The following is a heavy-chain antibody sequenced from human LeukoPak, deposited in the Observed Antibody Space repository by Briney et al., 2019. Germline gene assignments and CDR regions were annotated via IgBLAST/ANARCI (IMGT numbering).Heavy chain of an antibody. CDR1: GFTFSSNS. D-gene: IGHD3-10*01. CDR2: ISSTGGTI. Sequence: GGSLRLSCAASGFTFSSNSMNWVRQAPGKGLEWVPYISSTGGTIYYADSMKGRFTISRDNSKNTLYLQMNSLRAEDTAVYYCAKDFPSGEMVRGVDYWGQGTLVTVSS. V-gene: IGHV3-48*01. J-gene: IGHJ4*02. CDR3: AKDFPSGEMVRGVDY.